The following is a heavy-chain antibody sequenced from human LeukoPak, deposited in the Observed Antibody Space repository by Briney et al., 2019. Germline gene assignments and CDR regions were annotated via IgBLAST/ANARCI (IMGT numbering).Heavy chain of an antibody. J-gene: IGHJ4*02. CDR1: GFNFNSYA. Sequence: GRSLRLSCAASGFNFNSYAVHWVRQAPGKGLEWVAVISYDGSINFYAASVKGRFTISRDNSKNTLYLQMNSLRAEDSALYFRARDRRYCGGGSCYFDYFFDYWGQGTLVTVSS. CDR3: ARDRRYCGGGSCYFDYFFDY. V-gene: IGHV3-30-3*01. D-gene: IGHD2-15*01. CDR2: ISYDGSIN.